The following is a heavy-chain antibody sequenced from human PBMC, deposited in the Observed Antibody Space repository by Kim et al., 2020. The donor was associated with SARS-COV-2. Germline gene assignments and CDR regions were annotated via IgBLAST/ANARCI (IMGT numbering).Heavy chain of an antibody. CDR3: ARDPFLDP. V-gene: IGHV3-21*01. CDR2: SSYI. J-gene: IGHJ5*02. Sequence: SSYIYYADSVKGRVTISRDNAKNSLYLQMNSLRAEDTAVYYCARDPFLDPWGQGTLVTVSS.